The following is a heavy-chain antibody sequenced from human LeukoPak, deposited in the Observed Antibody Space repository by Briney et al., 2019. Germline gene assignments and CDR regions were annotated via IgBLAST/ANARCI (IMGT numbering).Heavy chain of an antibody. CDR1: GGTFSSYA. D-gene: IGHD3-3*01. CDR3: ARDTIFGVVGPFDY. V-gene: IGHV1-69*13. Sequence: GASVKVSCKASGGTFSSYAISWVRQAPGQGLERMGGIIPIFGTANYAQKFQGRVTITADESTSTAYMELSSLRSEDTAVYYCARDTIFGVVGPFDYWGQGTLVTVSS. CDR2: IIPIFGTA. J-gene: IGHJ4*02.